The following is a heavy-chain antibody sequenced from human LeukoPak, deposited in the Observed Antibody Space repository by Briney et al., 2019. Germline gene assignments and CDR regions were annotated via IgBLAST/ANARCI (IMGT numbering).Heavy chain of an antibody. Sequence: PGGSLRLPCAASGFTFSSSSIRGVRGAPGRGREWGSAISDAVGSTHYADSVKGRFTISSDNSKNTVYLQTNSLRPEDMAVYYCAKEIFSGLLYIDYWGHGTLVTVSS. CDR1: GFTFSSSS. J-gene: IGHJ4*01. CDR3: AKEIFSGLLYIDY. CDR2: ISDAVGST. V-gene: IGHV3-23*01. D-gene: IGHD5-12*01.